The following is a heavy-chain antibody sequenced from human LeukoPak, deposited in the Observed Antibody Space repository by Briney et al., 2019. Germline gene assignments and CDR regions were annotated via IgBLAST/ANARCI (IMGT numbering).Heavy chain of an antibody. J-gene: IGHJ4*02. CDR1: GFTLSNNG. D-gene: IGHD1-26*01. CDR2: MSHDGSSE. Sequence: PGRSLRLSCAASGFTLSNNGMHWVRQAPGKGLEWVAMMSHDGSSEHYADSVKGRFTISRDNSKNTLYLQLNSLRVEDTAVYYCAKGGSDYDDHGYSFDYWGQGALVTVSS. CDR3: AKGGSDYDDHGYSFDY. V-gene: IGHV3-30*18.